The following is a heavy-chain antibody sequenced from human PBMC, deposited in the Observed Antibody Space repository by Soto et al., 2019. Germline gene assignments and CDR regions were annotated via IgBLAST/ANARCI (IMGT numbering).Heavy chain of an antibody. V-gene: IGHV3-20*04. CDR1: GVTFDDYG. CDR3: ARPHCSSTSCYGEDYYYGMDV. CDR2: INWNGGST. D-gene: IGHD2-2*01. J-gene: IGHJ6*02. Sequence: GGSLRLSCAASGVTFDDYGMSWVRQDPGKGLEWVSGINWNGGSTGYADSVKGRFTISRDNAKNSLYLQMNSLRAEDTALYYCARPHCSSTSCYGEDYYYGMDVWGQGTTVTVSS.